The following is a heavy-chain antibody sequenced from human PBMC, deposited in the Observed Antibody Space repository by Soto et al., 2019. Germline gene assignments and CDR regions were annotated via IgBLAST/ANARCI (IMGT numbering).Heavy chain of an antibody. V-gene: IGHV4-34*01. D-gene: IGHD6-13*01. CDR3: AYSRVRYYFDY. CDR1: GGSFSGYY. CDR2: INHSGST. Sequence: SETLSLTCAVYGGSFSGYYWSWIRQPPGKGLEWIGEINHSGSTNYNPSLKSRVTISVDTSKNQFSLKLSSVTAADTAVYYCAYSRVRYYFDYWGQGTLVTVSS. J-gene: IGHJ4*02.